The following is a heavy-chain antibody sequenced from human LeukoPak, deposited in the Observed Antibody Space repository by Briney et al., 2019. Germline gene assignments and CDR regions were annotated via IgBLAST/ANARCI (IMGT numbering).Heavy chain of an antibody. CDR3: ARIRLHYFDY. CDR2: IYYSGST. J-gene: IGHJ4*02. Sequence: PSEILSLTCTVSGGSISSGGYYWSWIRQHPGKGLEWIGYIYYSGSTYYNPSLKSRVTISVDTSKNQFSLKLSSVTAADTAVYYCARIRLHYFDYWGQGTLVTVSS. V-gene: IGHV4-31*03. CDR1: GGSISSGGYY.